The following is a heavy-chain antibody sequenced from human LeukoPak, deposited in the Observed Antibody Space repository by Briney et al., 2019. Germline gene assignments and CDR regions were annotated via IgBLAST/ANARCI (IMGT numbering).Heavy chain of an antibody. Sequence: PGGSLRLSCAASGFTFSSHGMHWVRQAPGKGLEWVAFIRYDGSNKYYADSVKGRFTISRDNSKNTLYLQMNSLRAEDTAVYYCAKDLYDFWSGYSFDPWGQGTLVTVSS. J-gene: IGHJ5*02. V-gene: IGHV3-30*02. CDR1: GFTFSSHG. CDR2: IRYDGSNK. D-gene: IGHD3-3*01. CDR3: AKDLYDFWSGYSFDP.